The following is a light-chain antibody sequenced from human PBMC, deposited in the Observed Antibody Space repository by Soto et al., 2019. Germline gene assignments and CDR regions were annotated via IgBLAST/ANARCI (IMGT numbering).Light chain of an antibody. Sequence: EIVMTHSPSTLSLSPVERATLSCSASQSVISNLAWYQQKPGQAPRLLIYGASTRATGIPARFSGSGSGTDFTLTITRLEPEDSAVYFCQQYTGPPTTFGQGTRLEIK. CDR2: GAS. CDR1: QSVISN. CDR3: QQYTGPPTT. V-gene: IGKV3D-15*01. J-gene: IGKJ5*01.